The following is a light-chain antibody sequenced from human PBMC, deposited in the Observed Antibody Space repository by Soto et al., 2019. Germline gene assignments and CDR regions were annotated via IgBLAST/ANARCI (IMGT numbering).Light chain of an antibody. CDR2: DAS. Sequence: EIVLTQSPATLSLSPGDRVTLSCRASQSVSNSLAWYQQRPGQAPRLLIYDASNRATGIPARFSGSGSGTDFTLTISSLEPADFAVYYCQHRGNWPRTFGGGTKVELK. V-gene: IGKV3-11*01. CDR3: QHRGNWPRT. CDR1: QSVSNS. J-gene: IGKJ4*01.